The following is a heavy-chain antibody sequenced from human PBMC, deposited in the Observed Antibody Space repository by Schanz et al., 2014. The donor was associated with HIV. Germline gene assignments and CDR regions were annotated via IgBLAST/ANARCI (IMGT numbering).Heavy chain of an antibody. CDR1: GFTFSNYG. CDR3: ARDYHWNWFDP. Sequence: VQLVESGGGVVQPGRSLRLSCAASGFTFSNYGMHWVRQAPGKGLEWVANIKLDGSEKYYVDSVKGRFTISRDNTKNSLYLQMNSLRAEDTAVYYCARDYHWNWFDPWGQGTLVTVSS. CDR2: IKLDGSEK. V-gene: IGHV3-7*01. J-gene: IGHJ5*02. D-gene: IGHD1-20*01.